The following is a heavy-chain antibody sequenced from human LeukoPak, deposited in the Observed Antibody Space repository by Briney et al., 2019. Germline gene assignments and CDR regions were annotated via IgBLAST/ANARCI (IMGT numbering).Heavy chain of an antibody. D-gene: IGHD1-26*01. CDR3: ARGETPDAFDI. V-gene: IGHV3-53*04. CDR2: IYSGGST. CDR1: GFTVSSNY. J-gene: IGHJ3*02. Sequence: GGSLRLSCAASGFTVSSNYMSWVRQAPGKGLEWVSVIYSGGSTYYADSVKGRFTNSRHNSKNTLYLQMNSLRAEDTAVYYCARGETPDAFDIWGQGTMVTVSS.